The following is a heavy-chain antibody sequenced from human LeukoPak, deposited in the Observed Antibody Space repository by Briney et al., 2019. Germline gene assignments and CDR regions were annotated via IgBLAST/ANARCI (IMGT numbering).Heavy chain of an antibody. CDR1: GASLSTYS. J-gene: IGHJ4*02. CDR2: LHYSGTT. D-gene: IGHD6-19*01. Sequence: PSETLSLTCTVSGASLSTYSCVWIRQPPGKGLEWIGHLHYSGTTNYNPSLKSRVTISVDTSKNQFSLKLSSVTAADTAVYYCAGGSGSGWMVDYWGQGILVTVSS. CDR3: AGGSGSGWMVDY. V-gene: IGHV4-59*01.